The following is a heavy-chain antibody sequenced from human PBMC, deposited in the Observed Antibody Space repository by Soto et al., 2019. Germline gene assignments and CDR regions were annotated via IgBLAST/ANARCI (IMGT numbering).Heavy chain of an antibody. CDR2: MSYDGSNK. Sequence: QVQLVESGGGVVQPGRSLRLSCAASEFPFSNYGMHWVRQAPGKGLEWVAHMSYDGSNKHYADSVKGRFTISRDNSKNMLFLQMSSLRTEDTAVYYCAGGQYYFDYCGQGTRVSVSS. CDR1: EFPFSNYG. D-gene: IGHD2-15*01. J-gene: IGHJ4*02. V-gene: IGHV3-30*03. CDR3: AGGQYYFDY.